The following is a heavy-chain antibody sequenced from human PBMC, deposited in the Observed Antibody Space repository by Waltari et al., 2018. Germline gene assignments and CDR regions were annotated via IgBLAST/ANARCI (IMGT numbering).Heavy chain of an antibody. CDR1: GLTFRSSR. CDR2: ISSSSSYI. Sequence: EVQLVESGGGLVKPGGSLRLSCTPSGLTFRSSRMTGVGQAPGKWLEWVSSISSSSSYIYNADSVKGRFTISRDKAKNSLYLQMNSLRAEDTAVYYCARGPYYYDSSAAFDIWGQGTMVTVSS. V-gene: IGHV3-21*06. D-gene: IGHD3-22*01. J-gene: IGHJ3*02. CDR3: ARGPYYYDSSAAFDI.